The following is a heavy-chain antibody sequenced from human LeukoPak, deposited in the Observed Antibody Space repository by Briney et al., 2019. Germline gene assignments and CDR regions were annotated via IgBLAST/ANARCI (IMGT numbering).Heavy chain of an antibody. CDR2: INPNSGGT. V-gene: IGHV1-2*02. CDR1: GYTFTGYY. CDR3: ARVATVLYYYGMDV. D-gene: IGHD5-12*01. Sequence: EASVKVSCKASGYTFTGYYMHWVRQAPGQGLEWMGWINPNSGGTNYAQKFQGRVTMTRDTSISTAYMELSRLRSDDTAVYYCARVATVLYYYGMDVWGQGTTVTVFS. J-gene: IGHJ6*02.